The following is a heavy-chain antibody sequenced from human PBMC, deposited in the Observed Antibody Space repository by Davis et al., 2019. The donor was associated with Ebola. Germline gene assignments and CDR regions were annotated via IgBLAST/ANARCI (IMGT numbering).Heavy chain of an antibody. Sequence: GSLRLSCAASGFIFSSYVMSWVRQPPGKGLEWVGYIYYSGTTHYNPSLRGRVTISVDTSKKHFSLKLGSVTAADTAVYYCARGSQWLGPDYWGQGTLVTVSS. CDR2: IYYSGTT. D-gene: IGHD6-19*01. J-gene: IGHJ4*02. CDR1: GFIFSSYV. CDR3: ARGSQWLGPDY. V-gene: IGHV4-59*01.